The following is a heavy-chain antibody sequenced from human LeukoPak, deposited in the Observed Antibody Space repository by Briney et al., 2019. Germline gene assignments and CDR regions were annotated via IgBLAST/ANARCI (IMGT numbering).Heavy chain of an antibody. Sequence: PGGSLRLSCAASGFTFSNYAMSWVRQAPGKGLEWVSAVSGSGSTTNYADSVKGRFTIFRDNSKNTLYLQMNSLRAEDSAVYYCAKDLEAVTTSADYWGLGTLVTVSS. J-gene: IGHJ4*02. D-gene: IGHD4-17*01. CDR2: VSGSGSTT. CDR1: GFTFSNYA. V-gene: IGHV3-23*01. CDR3: AKDLEAVTTSADY.